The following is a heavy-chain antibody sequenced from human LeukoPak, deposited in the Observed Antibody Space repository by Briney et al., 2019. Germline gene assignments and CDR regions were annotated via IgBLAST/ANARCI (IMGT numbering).Heavy chain of an antibody. D-gene: IGHD5-18*01. Sequence: VGSLRLSCAASGFTFSSYAMGWVRQAPGKGLEWVSAISGSGGSTYYADSVKVRFTISRDNSKNTLYLQMNTLRAEDTAVYYCAKGLSLWFHPYDAFDIWGQGTMVTVSS. CDR3: AKGLSLWFHPYDAFDI. V-gene: IGHV3-23*01. J-gene: IGHJ3*02. CDR2: ISGSGGST. CDR1: GFTFSSYA.